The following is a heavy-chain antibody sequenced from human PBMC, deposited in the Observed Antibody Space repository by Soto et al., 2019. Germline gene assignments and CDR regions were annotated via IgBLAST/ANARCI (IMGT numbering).Heavy chain of an antibody. CDR1: GYTFTSYG. Sequence: QVQLVQSGAEVKKPGASVKVSCKASGYTFTSYGISWVRQAPGQGLEWMGWISAYNGNTNYAQKLQGRVTMTTDTSTSTAYMELRSLRSDDTAVYYCARLQPYDYVWGSYRYRFDYWGQGTLVTVSS. D-gene: IGHD3-16*02. J-gene: IGHJ4*02. V-gene: IGHV1-18*04. CDR2: ISAYNGNT. CDR3: ARLQPYDYVWGSYRYRFDY.